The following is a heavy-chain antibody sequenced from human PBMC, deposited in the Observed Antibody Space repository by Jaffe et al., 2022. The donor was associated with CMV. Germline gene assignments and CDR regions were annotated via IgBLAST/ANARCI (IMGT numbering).Heavy chain of an antibody. Sequence: EVQLVESGGGLVQPGGSLRLSCSASGFTFSSYAMHWVRQAPGKGLEYVSAISSNGGSTYYADSVKGRFTISRDNSKNTLYLQMSSLRAEDTAVYYCVKATYYYDSSGYEGGYFDYWGQGTLVTVSS. V-gene: IGHV3-64D*06. CDR1: GFTFSSYA. J-gene: IGHJ4*02. D-gene: IGHD3-22*01. CDR3: VKATYYYDSSGYEGGYFDY. CDR2: ISSNGGST.